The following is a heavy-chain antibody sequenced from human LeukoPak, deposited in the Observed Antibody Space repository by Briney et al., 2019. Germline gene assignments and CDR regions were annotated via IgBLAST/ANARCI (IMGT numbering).Heavy chain of an antibody. CDR3: ARDPSSQLGFDY. D-gene: IGHD2-2*01. CDR2: IYYSGST. Sequence: SETLSFTCTVSGGSISSGDYYWSWIRQPPGKGLEWIGYIYYSGSTYYNPSLKSRVTISVDTSKNQFSLKLSSVTAADTAVYYCARDPSSQLGFDYWGQGTLVTVSS. CDR1: GGSISSGDYY. J-gene: IGHJ4*02. V-gene: IGHV4-30-4*08.